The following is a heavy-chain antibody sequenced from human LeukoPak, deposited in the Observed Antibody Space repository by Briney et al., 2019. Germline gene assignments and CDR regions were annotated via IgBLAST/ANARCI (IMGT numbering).Heavy chain of an antibody. D-gene: IGHD1-20*01. CDR3: ARAPYNWNWFDP. CDR2: IIPIFGTA. CDR1: GGTYSSYA. J-gene: IGHJ5*02. V-gene: IGHV1-69*05. Sequence: SVKVSCKASGGTYSSYAISWVRQAPGQGLEWMGRIIPIFGTANYAQKFQGRVTITTDESTSTAYMELSSLRSEDTAVYYCARAPYNWNWFDPWGQGTLVTVSS.